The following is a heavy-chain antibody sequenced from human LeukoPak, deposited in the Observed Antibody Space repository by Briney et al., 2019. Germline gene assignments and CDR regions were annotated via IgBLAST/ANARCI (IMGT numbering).Heavy chain of an antibody. V-gene: IGHV3-33*06. CDR2: IWYDGSNK. CDR3: AKDATPRNRLWDHFDS. D-gene: IGHD2-21*01. CDR1: GFTFSSYG. J-gene: IGHJ4*02. Sequence: GRSLRLSCAASGFTFSSYGMHWVRQAPGKGLEWVAVIWYDGSNKYYADSVKGRFTGYRDDAKNTVYLQMNSLRVEDTAIYFCAKDATPRNRLWDHFDSWGQGTLVSVSS.